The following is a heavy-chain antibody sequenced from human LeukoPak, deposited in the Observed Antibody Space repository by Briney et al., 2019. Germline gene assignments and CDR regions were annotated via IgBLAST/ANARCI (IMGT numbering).Heavy chain of an antibody. CDR3: ARESLTNFDFDY. Sequence: GASVKVSCKASGYTFTSHYMHWVRQAPGQGLEWMGIINPSGGSTTYAQKFQGRVTMTRDMSTSTVYMDLSSLRSEDTAVYYCARESLTNFDFDYWGQGTLVTVSS. J-gene: IGHJ4*02. D-gene: IGHD3-9*01. V-gene: IGHV1-46*01. CDR2: INPSGGST. CDR1: GYTFTSHY.